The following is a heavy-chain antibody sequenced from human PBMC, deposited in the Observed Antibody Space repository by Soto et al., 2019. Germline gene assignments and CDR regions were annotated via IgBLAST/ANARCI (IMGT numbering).Heavy chain of an antibody. J-gene: IGHJ5*02. D-gene: IGHD3-3*01. CDR3: ARWWSGSRQGFDP. CDR2: IYYSGGT. Sequence: QVQLQESGPGLVKPSQTLSLTCTVSGGSISSGDYYWSWIRQHPGKGLEWIGYIYYSGGTYYNPSLKGRVTISVDTSKNQFSLKLSSVTAADTAVYYCARWWSGSRQGFDPWGQGTLVTVSS. CDR1: GGSISSGDYY. V-gene: IGHV4-31*03.